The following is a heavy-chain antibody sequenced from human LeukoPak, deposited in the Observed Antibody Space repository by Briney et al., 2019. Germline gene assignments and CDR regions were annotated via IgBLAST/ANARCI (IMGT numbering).Heavy chain of an antibody. CDR2: ISSSSSYI. J-gene: IGHJ4*02. Sequence: GGSLRLSCAASGFTFSSYSMNWVRQAPGKGLEWVSSISSSSSYIYYADSVKGRFTISRDNAKNSLYLQMNSLRAEDTAVYYCARETPTVVTHFDYWGQGTLVTVSS. V-gene: IGHV3-21*01. CDR1: GFTFSSYS. D-gene: IGHD4-23*01. CDR3: ARETPTVVTHFDY.